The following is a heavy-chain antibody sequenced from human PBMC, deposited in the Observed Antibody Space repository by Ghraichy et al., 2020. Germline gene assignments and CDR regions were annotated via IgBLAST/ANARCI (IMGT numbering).Heavy chain of an antibody. V-gene: IGHV3-33*01. CDR2: IWYDGSNK. CDR3: ARDIGDYITTYYFDY. J-gene: IGHJ4*02. D-gene: IGHD4-17*01. Sequence: GESLNISCAASGFTFSSYGMHWVRQAPGKGLEWVAVIWYDGSNKYYADSVKGRFTISRDNSKNTLYLQMNSLRAEDTAVYYCARDIGDYITTYYFDYWGQGTLVTVSS. CDR1: GFTFSSYG.